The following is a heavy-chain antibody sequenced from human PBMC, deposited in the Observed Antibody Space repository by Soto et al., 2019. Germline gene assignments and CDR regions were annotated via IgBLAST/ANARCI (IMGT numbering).Heavy chain of an antibody. D-gene: IGHD6-6*01. V-gene: IGHV3-11*06. J-gene: IGHJ4*02. CDR1: GFTFSDYY. CDR3: SKRSSYYFDY. CDR2: ISSSSSYT. Sequence: QVQLVESGGGLVKPGGSLRLSCAASGFTFSDYYMSWIRQAPGKGLEWVSYISSSSSYTNYADSVKGRFTISRDNSKNTLYLQMNSLRAEDTAVYYCSKRSSYYFDYWGQGTLVTVSS.